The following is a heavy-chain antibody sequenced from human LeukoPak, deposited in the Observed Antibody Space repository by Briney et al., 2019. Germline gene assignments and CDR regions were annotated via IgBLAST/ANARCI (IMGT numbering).Heavy chain of an antibody. CDR3: ARDQEGFDY. J-gene: IGHJ4*02. CDR1: GYTFTSNY. Sequence: ASVKVSCKASGYTFTSNYIHWVRQAPGQGLEWMGMIYPRDGSTSYAQKFQGRVTVTRDTSTSTVHMELSGLRSEDTAVYYCARDQEGFDYGAQGPLVTVSP. CDR2: IYPRDGST. V-gene: IGHV1-46*01.